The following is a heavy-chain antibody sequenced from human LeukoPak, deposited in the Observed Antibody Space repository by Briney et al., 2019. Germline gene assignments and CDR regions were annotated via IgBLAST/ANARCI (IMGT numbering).Heavy chain of an antibody. CDR1: GGSISSNNYY. Sequence: SETLSLTCTVSGGSISSNNYYWGWIRQPPGKGLEWIGSIYYSGSTYNNPSLKSRVTISVDTTKNQFSLKLTSVTAADTAVYYCASSPSGYWWNFDCWGQGTLVTVPS. V-gene: IGHV4-39*01. CDR3: ASSPSGYWWNFDC. CDR2: IYYSGST. D-gene: IGHD3-22*01. J-gene: IGHJ4*02.